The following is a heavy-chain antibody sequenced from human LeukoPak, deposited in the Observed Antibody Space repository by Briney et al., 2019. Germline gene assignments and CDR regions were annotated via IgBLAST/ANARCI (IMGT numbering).Heavy chain of an antibody. Sequence: ASVKVSCKASGYTFTNYYMHWVRQAPGQGLEWMGWISAYNGNINYAQKLQGRVTMTTDTSTTTAYMELRSLRSDDTAVYYCARGDAYGSGGGDVFDIWGQGTMVTVSS. J-gene: IGHJ3*02. D-gene: IGHD3-10*01. CDR1: GYTFTNYY. CDR3: ARGDAYGSGGGDVFDI. V-gene: IGHV1-18*04. CDR2: ISAYNGNI.